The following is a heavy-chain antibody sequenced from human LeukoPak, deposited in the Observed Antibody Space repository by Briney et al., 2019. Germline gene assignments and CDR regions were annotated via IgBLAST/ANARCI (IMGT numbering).Heavy chain of an antibody. CDR1: GYTFTGYY. CDR2: INPNSGGT. J-gene: IGHJ3*02. D-gene: IGHD5-18*01. CDR3: ASPGRGYSYAPDAYDI. V-gene: IGHV1-2*02. Sequence: ASVKVSCKASGYTFTGYYMHWLRQAPGQGLEWMGWINPNSGGTNYAQKFQGRVTMTRDTSISTAYMELSRLRSDDTAVYYCASPGRGYSYAPDAYDIWGQGTMVTVSS.